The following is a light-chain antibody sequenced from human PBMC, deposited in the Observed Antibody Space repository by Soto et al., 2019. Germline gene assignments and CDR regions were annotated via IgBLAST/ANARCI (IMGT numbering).Light chain of an antibody. V-gene: IGLV2-14*01. CDR1: SSDVGGYNF. Sequence: SALTQPASMSGSPGQSITISCTGTSSDVGGYNFVSWYQQHPGKAPQLMIYEVTNRPSGVSNRFSGSKSGNTASLTISGLQAEDEADYYCCSYRSSRTVVFGGGTKLTVL. CDR2: EVT. CDR3: CSYRSSRTVV. J-gene: IGLJ2*01.